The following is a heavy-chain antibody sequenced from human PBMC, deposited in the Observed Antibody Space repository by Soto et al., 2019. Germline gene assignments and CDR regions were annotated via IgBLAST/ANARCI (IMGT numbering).Heavy chain of an antibody. CDR1: GYTFTSYG. Sequence: ASVKVSCKASGYTFTSYGISWVRQAPGQGLERMGWISAYNGNTNYAQKLQGRVTMTTDTSTSTAYMELRSLRSDDTAVYYCERDLDPYYDILTGHPSPPDFDYWGQGTLVTGYS. J-gene: IGHJ4*02. CDR2: ISAYNGNT. D-gene: IGHD3-9*01. V-gene: IGHV1-18*01. CDR3: ERDLDPYYDILTGHPSPPDFDY.